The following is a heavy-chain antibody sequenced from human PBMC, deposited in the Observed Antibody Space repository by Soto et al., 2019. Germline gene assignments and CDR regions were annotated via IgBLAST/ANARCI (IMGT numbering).Heavy chain of an antibody. CDR1: GFTFRSYA. V-gene: IGHV3-23*01. CDR3: AKGNWDDDRNWFDP. J-gene: IGHJ5*02. D-gene: IGHD1-1*01. CDR2: IGATVTST. Sequence: PGGSLRLSCAASGFTFRSYAMSWVRQAPGKGLEWVSVIGATVTSTFYADSVKGRFTISRDNSKSTLYMQMNSLRAEDTAVYYCAKGNWDDDRNWFDPWGQGTLVTVSS.